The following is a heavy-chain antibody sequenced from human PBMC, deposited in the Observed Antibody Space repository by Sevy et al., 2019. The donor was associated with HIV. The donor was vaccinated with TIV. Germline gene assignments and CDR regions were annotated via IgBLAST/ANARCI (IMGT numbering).Heavy chain of an antibody. CDR1: GFTFNSYA. J-gene: IGHJ3*02. CDR2: LSGGGEST. D-gene: IGHD3-10*01. CDR3: AKVGPVVRGVITDAFDI. Sequence: GESLKISCAASGFTFNSYAMSWVRQAPGTGLEWVSGLSGGGESTCYAGSVKGRFTISRDNSKNTLYLQMNSLRAEDTAIYYCAKVGPVVRGVITDAFDIWGQGTMVTVSS. V-gene: IGHV3-23*01.